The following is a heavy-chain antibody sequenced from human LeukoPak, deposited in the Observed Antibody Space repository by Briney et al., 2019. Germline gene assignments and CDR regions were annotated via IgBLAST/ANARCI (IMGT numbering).Heavy chain of an antibody. Sequence: PSQTLSLTCTVSGGSISSGGYYWSWIRQHPGKGLEWIGYIYYSGSTYYNPSLKSRVTISVDTSKNQFSLKLSSVTAADTAVYYCARDCSGGSRINGMDVWGQGTTVTVSS. V-gene: IGHV4-31*03. J-gene: IGHJ6*02. CDR3: ARDCSGGSRINGMDV. D-gene: IGHD2-15*01. CDR1: GGSISSGGYY. CDR2: IYYSGST.